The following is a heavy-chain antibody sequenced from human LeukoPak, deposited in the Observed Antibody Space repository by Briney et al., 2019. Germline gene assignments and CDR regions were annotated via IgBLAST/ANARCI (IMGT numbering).Heavy chain of an antibody. CDR2: SSSSSSYI. Sequence: GGSLRLSCAASGFTFSSYSMNWVRQAPGKGLEWVSSSSSSSSYIYYADSVKGRFTISRDNAKNSLYLQMNSLRAEDTAVYYCANSNWNDAGLPYDAFDIWGQGTMVTVSS. V-gene: IGHV3-21*01. CDR1: GFTFSSYS. CDR3: ANSNWNDAGLPYDAFDI. J-gene: IGHJ3*02. D-gene: IGHD1-1*01.